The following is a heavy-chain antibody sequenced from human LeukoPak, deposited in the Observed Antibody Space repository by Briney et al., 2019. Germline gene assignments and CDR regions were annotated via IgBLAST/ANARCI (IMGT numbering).Heavy chain of an antibody. CDR2: ISSSGSTI. J-gene: IGHJ4*02. CDR1: GFTFSDYY. CDR3: ASMGYYYDSSGYYRY. Sequence: GGSLRLCCAASGFTFSDYYMSWIRQAPGKGLEWVSYISSSGSTIYYADSVKGRFTISRDNAKNSLDLQMNSLRAEDTAVYYCASMGYYYDSSGYYRYWGQGTLVTVSS. D-gene: IGHD3-22*01. V-gene: IGHV3-11*01.